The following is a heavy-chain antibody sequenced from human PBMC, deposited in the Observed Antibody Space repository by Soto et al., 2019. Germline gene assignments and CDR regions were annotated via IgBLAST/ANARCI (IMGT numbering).Heavy chain of an antibody. D-gene: IGHD1-1*01. CDR3: ALHLLANAAWFDP. Sequence: SETLSLTCTVSGGSVSNGSYYWAWIRQPPGKGLEWIGRVYYTGTSNYNPSLRSRAILSVDTSENQFSLKLNSVTGADTAVYFCALHLLANAAWFDPWGPGTLVTVSS. CDR1: GGSVSNGSYY. V-gene: IGHV4-39*01. CDR2: VYYTGTS. J-gene: IGHJ5*02.